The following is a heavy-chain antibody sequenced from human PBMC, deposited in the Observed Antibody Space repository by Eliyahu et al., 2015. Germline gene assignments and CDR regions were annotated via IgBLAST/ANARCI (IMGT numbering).Heavy chain of an antibody. V-gene: IGHV4-34*01. CDR2: INHSGKT. Sequence: QVQLQQWGAGLLKPSETLSLTCAVYGGSXXSXXWXWIRQPPGKGLEWIGEINHSGKTNYKSSLKSRVTISIDTAKNQFSLKVNSVTAADTAVYYCARQTTDSSVRPNWFDPWGQGSLVTVSS. D-gene: IGHD6-13*01. CDR1: GGSXXSXX. CDR3: ARQTTDSSVRPNWFDP. J-gene: IGHJ5*02.